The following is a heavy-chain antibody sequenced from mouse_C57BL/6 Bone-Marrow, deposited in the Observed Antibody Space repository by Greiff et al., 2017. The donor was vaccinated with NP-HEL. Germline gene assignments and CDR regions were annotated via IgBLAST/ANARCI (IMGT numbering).Heavy chain of an antibody. Sequence: EVKLVESGGGLVQSGRSLRLSCATSGFTFSDFYMEWVRQAPGQGLEWIAASRNKANDYTTEYSASVKGRFIVSRDTSQSILYLQMNALRAEDTAIYYCARDGGTGYFDYWGQGTTLTVSS. J-gene: IGHJ2*01. D-gene: IGHD4-1*01. CDR3: ARDGGTGYFDY. V-gene: IGHV7-1*01. CDR1: GFTFSDFY. CDR2: SRNKANDYTT.